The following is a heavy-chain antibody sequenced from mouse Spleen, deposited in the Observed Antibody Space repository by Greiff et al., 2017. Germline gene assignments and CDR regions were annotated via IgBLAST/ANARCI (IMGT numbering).Heavy chain of an antibody. Sequence: EVKLVESGAELVKPGASVKLSCTASGFNIKDTYMHWVKQRPEQGLEWIGRIDPANGNTKYDPKFQGKATITADTSSNTAYLQLSSLTSEDTAVYYCARRGRYDDAMDYWGQGTSVTVSS. CDR1: GFNIKDTY. D-gene: IGHD2-14*01. J-gene: IGHJ4*01. CDR2: IDPANGNT. CDR3: ARRGRYDDAMDY. V-gene: IGHV14-3*02.